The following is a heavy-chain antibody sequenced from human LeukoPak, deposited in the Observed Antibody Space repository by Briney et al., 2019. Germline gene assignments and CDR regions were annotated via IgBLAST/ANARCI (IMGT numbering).Heavy chain of an antibody. CDR2: ISNNGGYT. CDR3: AKQLGYCSDGSCYFPY. CDR1: GFTFSSSA. Sequence: GGSLRLSSAASGFTFSSSAMSWVRQAPGKGLEWVSAISNNGGYTYYADSVQGRFTISRDNSKSTLCLQMNSLRAEDTAVYYCAKQLGYCSDGSCYFPYWGQGTLVTVSS. J-gene: IGHJ4*02. D-gene: IGHD2-15*01. V-gene: IGHV3-23*01.